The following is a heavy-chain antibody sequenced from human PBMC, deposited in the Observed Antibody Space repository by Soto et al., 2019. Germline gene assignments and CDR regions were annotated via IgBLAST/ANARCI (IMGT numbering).Heavy chain of an antibody. CDR2: ISAYNGNT. D-gene: IGHD1-26*01. V-gene: IGHV1-18*01. CDR1: GYTFTSYG. Sequence: QVQLVQSGAEVKKPGASVKVSCKASGYTFTSYGISWVRQAPGQGLEWMGWISAYNGNTNYAQKLQGRVTMTTDTTSSTADLEVRSRRSDDTAVYYCARSSGTSYIWFDPWGQGTLVTVSS. J-gene: IGHJ5*02. CDR3: ARSSGTSYIWFDP.